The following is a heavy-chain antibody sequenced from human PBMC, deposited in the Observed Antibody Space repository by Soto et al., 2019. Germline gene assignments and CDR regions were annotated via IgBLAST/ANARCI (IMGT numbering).Heavy chain of an antibody. D-gene: IGHD3-10*01. V-gene: IGHV1-69*13. CDR2: IIPIFGTA. Sequence: ASVKVSGKASGGTFSSYAISWVRQAPGQGLEWMGGIIPIFGTANYAQKFQGRVTITADESTSTAYMELSSLRSEDTAVYYCASAVYGAGSYYSSPYYGMDVWG. CDR1: GGTFSSYA. CDR3: ASAVYGAGSYYSSPYYGMDV. J-gene: IGHJ6*02.